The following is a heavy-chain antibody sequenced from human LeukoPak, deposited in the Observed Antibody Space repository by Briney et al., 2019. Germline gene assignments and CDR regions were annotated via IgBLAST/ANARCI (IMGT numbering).Heavy chain of an antibody. D-gene: IGHD5-24*01. J-gene: IGHJ4*02. V-gene: IGHV3-21*01. CDR1: GFTFSSYS. CDR2: ISSSSSYI. CDR3: AISRDGYNCPFDY. Sequence: GGSLRLSCAASGFTFSSYSMNWVRQAPGKGPEWVSSISSSSSYIYYADSVKGRFTISRDNAKNSLYLQMNSLRAEDTAVYYCAISRDGYNCPFDYWGQGTLVTVSS.